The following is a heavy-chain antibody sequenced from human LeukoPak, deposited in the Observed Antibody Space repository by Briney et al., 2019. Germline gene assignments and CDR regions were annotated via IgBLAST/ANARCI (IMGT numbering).Heavy chain of an antibody. CDR3: ARVVEGAFDI. J-gene: IGHJ3*02. Sequence: ASVKVFCKASGNTFTRYDINWVRQATGQGLEWMGWMNPNSGTTGNAQKFQGRVTLTRNTSISTAYMELSSLTSEDTAVYYCARVVEGAFDIWGQGTMVIVSS. CDR1: GNTFTRYD. CDR2: MNPNSGTT. V-gene: IGHV1-8*03.